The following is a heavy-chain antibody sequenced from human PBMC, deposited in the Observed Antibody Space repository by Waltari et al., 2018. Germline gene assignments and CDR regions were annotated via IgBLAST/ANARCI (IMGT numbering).Heavy chain of an antibody. CDR2: IYYSGST. V-gene: IGHV4-39*01. CDR1: GGSISRSSYY. Sequence: QLQLQESGPGLVKPSETLSPTCTVSGGSISRSSYYWGWIRQPPGKGLEWIGSIYYSGSTYYNPSLKSRVTISVDTSKNQFSLKLSSETAADTAVYYCLGYCSSTSCYTVGAFDIWGQGTMVTVSS. J-gene: IGHJ3*02. D-gene: IGHD2-2*02. CDR3: LGYCSSTSCYTVGAFDI.